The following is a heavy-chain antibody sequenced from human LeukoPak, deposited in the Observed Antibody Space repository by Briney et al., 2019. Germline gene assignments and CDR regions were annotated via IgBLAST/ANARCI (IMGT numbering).Heavy chain of an antibody. CDR2: IRYDGSDK. V-gene: IGHV3-30*02. Sequence: GGSLRLSCTASGFSFGSYSMNWVRQAPGKGLEWVAFIRYDGSDKYYADSVKGRFTISRDNSKNTLYLQMNSLRAEDTAVYYCAKGAHSGSYPDYWGQGTLVTVSS. CDR3: AKGAHSGSYPDY. J-gene: IGHJ4*02. CDR1: GFSFGSYS. D-gene: IGHD1-26*01.